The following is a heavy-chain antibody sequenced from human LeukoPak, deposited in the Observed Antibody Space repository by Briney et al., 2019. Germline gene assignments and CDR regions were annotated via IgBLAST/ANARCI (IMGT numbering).Heavy chain of an antibody. CDR2: IFTSVAT. CDR1: MGSLSSYY. Sequence: PSETLSLTCTVSMGSLSSYYWSWILQPACKCLAWIARIFTSVATYYNPSLATRVIMSIDTSKNQFSLRLTSVTAADTAVYYCERQGNYGGVWPEDYWGQGTLDPVSS. J-gene: IGHJ4*02. D-gene: IGHD1-7*01. CDR3: ERQGNYGGVWPEDY. V-gene: IGHV4-4*07.